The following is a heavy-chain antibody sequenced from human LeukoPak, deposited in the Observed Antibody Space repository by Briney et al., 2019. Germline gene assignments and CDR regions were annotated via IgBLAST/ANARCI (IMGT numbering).Heavy chain of an antibody. Sequence: SGGSQRLSSAASGFTFSDYYRSWIRQAPGKGLEWVSYISSSGSTIYYADSVKGRFTISRDNAKNSLYLQMNSLRAEDTAVYYCARDHYYDSSGYYLFYWGQGTLVTVSS. CDR2: ISSSGSTI. CDR1: GFTFSDYY. J-gene: IGHJ4*02. V-gene: IGHV3-11*04. D-gene: IGHD3-22*01. CDR3: ARDHYYDSSGYYLFY.